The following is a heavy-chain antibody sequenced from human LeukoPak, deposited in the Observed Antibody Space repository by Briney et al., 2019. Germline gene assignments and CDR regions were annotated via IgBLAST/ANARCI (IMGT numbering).Heavy chain of an antibody. Sequence: SETLPLTCTVSGGSISSSSYYWGWIRQPPGKGLEWIGSIYYSGSTYYNPFLKSRVTISVDTSKNQFSLKLSSVTAADTAVYYCVAPVRTVTILRPSNYYFDYWGQGTLVTVSS. CDR1: GGSISSSSYY. CDR3: VAPVRTVTILRPSNYYFDY. D-gene: IGHD4-17*01. V-gene: IGHV4-39*07. J-gene: IGHJ4*02. CDR2: IYYSGST.